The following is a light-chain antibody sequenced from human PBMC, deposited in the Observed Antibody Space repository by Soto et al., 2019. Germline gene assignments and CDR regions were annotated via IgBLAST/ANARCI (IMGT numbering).Light chain of an antibody. CDR1: HSIDDW. CDR3: QQYYNYSWA. CDR2: KAS. Sequence: DIQMTQPPSTLSASVGARVTITCRASHSIDDWLAWYQHKPGKAPNLLIYKASILVSGVPSRFSGSGSGTEFTLSISSLQPDDFAAYYGQQYYNYSWAFGRGTEVEIK. J-gene: IGKJ1*01. V-gene: IGKV1-5*03.